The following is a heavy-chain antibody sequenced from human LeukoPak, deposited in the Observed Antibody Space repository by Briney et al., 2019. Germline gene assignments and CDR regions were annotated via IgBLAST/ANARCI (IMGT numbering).Heavy chain of an antibody. Sequence: GASVKVSCMASGYTFTSYYMHWVRQAPGQGLEWMGIINPSGGSTSYAQKFQGRVTMTRDMSTSTVYMELSSLRSEDTAVYYCATDYYDSSAYQNYYMDVWGKGTPVTVSS. V-gene: IGHV1-46*01. CDR1: GYTFTSYY. J-gene: IGHJ6*03. CDR3: ATDYYDSSAYQNYYMDV. D-gene: IGHD3-22*01. CDR2: INPSGGST.